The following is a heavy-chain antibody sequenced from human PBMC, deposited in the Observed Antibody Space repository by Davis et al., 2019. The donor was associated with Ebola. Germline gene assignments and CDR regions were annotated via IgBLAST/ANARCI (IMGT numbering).Heavy chain of an antibody. CDR2: IFYDGSNK. CDR3: ARGRIVPSAIHFDN. D-gene: IGHD2-2*02. CDR1: GFTFSAFG. J-gene: IGHJ4*02. Sequence: PGGSLRLSCAASGFTFSAFGMHWVRQSPGKGLEWAALIFYDGSNKYYADSVKGRFTVSRDNSKNTMYLEMNSLRAEDTGIYFCARGRIVPSAIHFDNWGQGTLVTVS. V-gene: IGHV3-33*01.